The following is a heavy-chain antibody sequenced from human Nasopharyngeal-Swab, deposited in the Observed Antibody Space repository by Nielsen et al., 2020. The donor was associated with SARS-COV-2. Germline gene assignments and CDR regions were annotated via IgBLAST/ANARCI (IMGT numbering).Heavy chain of an antibody. Sequence: AAVKVSCKASGYTFNGYYMHWARQAPGQGLEWMGWINPNSGGTNYAQKFQGRVTMTRDTSISTAYLELSRLRSDDTAVYYCARDGEVTSGFDPWGQGTLVTVSS. J-gene: IGHJ5*02. CDR2: INPNSGGT. V-gene: IGHV1-2*02. CDR3: ARDGEVTSGFDP. CDR1: GYTFNGYY. D-gene: IGHD4-17*01.